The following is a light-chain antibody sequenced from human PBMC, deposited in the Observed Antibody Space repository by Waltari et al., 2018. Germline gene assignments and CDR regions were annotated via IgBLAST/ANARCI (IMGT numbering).Light chain of an antibody. CDR3: ISDTSSRTWV. CDR2: EVS. Sequence: QSALTQPASVSGSPGQSITISCTGTSSDVGGYKYFSWYQHHPGKAPKLMIYEVSTRPAGVSNRLSGSKSGNTASLTISGLQAEDEADYYCISDTSSRTWVFGGGTKVTVL. J-gene: IGLJ3*02. CDR1: SSDVGGYKY. V-gene: IGLV2-14*01.